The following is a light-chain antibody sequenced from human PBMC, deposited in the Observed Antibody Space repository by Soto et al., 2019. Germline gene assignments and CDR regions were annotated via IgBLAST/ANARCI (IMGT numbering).Light chain of an antibody. CDR1: QSVSSGH. Sequence: DIVLTQSPGTLSLSPGERASLSCRASQSVSSGHLAWYQQKPGQAPRLLIYGASSRATGIPDRFSGSGSGTDFTLTISRLEPEDYAMYYCQQYGHSLWTFGQGTKVDIK. J-gene: IGKJ1*01. CDR2: GAS. V-gene: IGKV3-20*01. CDR3: QQYGHSLWT.